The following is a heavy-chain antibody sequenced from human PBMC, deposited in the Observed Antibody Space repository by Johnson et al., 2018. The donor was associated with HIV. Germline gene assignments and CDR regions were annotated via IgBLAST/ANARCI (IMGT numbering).Heavy chain of an antibody. CDR3: AREGAWELRPGAFDI. D-gene: IGHD1-7*01. CDR2: IYSGGST. V-gene: IGHV3-53*01. Sequence: VQLVESGGGLIQPGGSLRLSCAASGFIVSNNYMSWVRQTPGKGLEWVSVIYSGGSTYYADSVKGRFTISRDNSKNTLYLQMNSLRAEDTAVYYCAREGAWELRPGAFDIWGQGTMVTVSS. J-gene: IGHJ3*02. CDR1: GFIVSNNY.